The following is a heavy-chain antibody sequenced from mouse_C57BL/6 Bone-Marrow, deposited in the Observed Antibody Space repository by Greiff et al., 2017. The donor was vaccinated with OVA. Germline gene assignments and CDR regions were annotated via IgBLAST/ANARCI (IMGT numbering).Heavy chain of an antibody. V-gene: IGHV5-6*02. CDR3: ARRYYGPWFAY. J-gene: IGHJ3*01. D-gene: IGHD1-1*01. Sequence: EVKLVESGGDLVKPGGSLKLSCAASGFTFSSYGMSWVRQTPDKRLEWVATISSGGSYTYYPDSVKGRFTISRDNAKNTLYLQMSSLKSEDTAMYYCARRYYGPWFAYWGQGTLVTVSA. CDR2: ISSGGSYT. CDR1: GFTFSSYG.